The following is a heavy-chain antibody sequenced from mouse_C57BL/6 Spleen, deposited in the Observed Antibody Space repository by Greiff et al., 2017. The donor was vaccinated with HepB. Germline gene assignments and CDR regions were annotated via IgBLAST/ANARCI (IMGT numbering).Heavy chain of an antibody. Sequence: EVKLMESGGDLVKPGGSLKLSCAASGFTFSSYGMSWVRQTPDKRLEWVATLSSGGSYTYYPDSVKGRFTISRDNAKNTLYLQMSSLKSEDTAMYYCARLELGRYFDYWGQGTTLTVSS. CDR1: GFTFSSYG. D-gene: IGHD4-1*01. CDR2: LSSGGSYT. V-gene: IGHV5-6*01. CDR3: ARLELGRYFDY. J-gene: IGHJ2*01.